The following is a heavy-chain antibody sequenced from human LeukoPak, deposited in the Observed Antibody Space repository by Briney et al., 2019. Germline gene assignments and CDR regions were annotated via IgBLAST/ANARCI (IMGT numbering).Heavy chain of an antibody. Sequence: SVKVSCKASGGTFSSYAISWVRQAPGQGLEWMGRIIPIFGTANYAQKFQGRVTMTRDTSTSTVYMELSSLRSEDTAVYYCARGGYSGYEPGIFDYWGQGTLVTVSS. J-gene: IGHJ4*02. D-gene: IGHD5-12*01. CDR2: IIPIFGTA. CDR1: GGTFSSYA. CDR3: ARGGYSGYEPGIFDY. V-gene: IGHV1-69*05.